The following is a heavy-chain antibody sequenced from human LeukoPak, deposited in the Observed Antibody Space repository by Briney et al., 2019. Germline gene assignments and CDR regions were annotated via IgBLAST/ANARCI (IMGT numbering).Heavy chain of an antibody. Sequence: GGSLRLSCAASGFNFSSYAMSWVRQAPGKGLEWVSAISGSGGSTYYADSVKGRFTISRDNSKNTLYLQMNSLRAEDTAVYYCAKIYCSSTSCPLDYYYMDVWGKGTTVTVSS. D-gene: IGHD2-2*01. CDR1: GFNFSSYA. J-gene: IGHJ6*03. CDR2: ISGSGGST. CDR3: AKIYCSSTSCPLDYYYMDV. V-gene: IGHV3-23*01.